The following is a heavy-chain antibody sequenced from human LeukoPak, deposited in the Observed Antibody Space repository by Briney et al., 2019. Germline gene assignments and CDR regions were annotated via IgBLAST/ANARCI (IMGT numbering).Heavy chain of an antibody. V-gene: IGHV1-18*01. J-gene: IGHJ5*02. D-gene: IGHD5-18*01. CDR1: GYTFTSYG. Sequence: GASVKASCKASGYTFTSYGISWVRQAPGQGLEWMGWISAYNGNTNYAQKLQGRVTMTTDTSTSTAYMELRSLRSDDTAVYYCARVVIYVDTAMVTNWFDPWGQGTLVTVSS. CDR2: ISAYNGNT. CDR3: ARVVIYVDTAMVTNWFDP.